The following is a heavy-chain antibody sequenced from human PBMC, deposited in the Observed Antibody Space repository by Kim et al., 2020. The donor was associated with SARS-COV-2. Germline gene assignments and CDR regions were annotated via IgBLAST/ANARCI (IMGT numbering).Heavy chain of an antibody. D-gene: IGHD3-10*01. V-gene: IGHV1-46*01. Sequence: QKFQGRVTMTRDTSTSTVYMELSSLRSEDTAVYYCAKALRGNYYYYGMDVWGQGTTVTVSS. CDR3: AKALRGNYYYYGMDV. J-gene: IGHJ6*02.